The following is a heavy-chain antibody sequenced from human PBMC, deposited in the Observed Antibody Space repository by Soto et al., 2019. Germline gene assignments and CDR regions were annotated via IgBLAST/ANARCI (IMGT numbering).Heavy chain of an antibody. Sequence: QLQLQESGPGLVKPSETLSLTCTVSDYSITSSSYYWGWIRQPPGKGLEFIGTIYYRGNTYYNPSLKSRVTISVDTSRKQFSLKMSSVTAADMAVYYCARIYSSGAFDYRGQGTLVTVSS. V-gene: IGHV4-39*01. CDR3: ARIYSSGAFDY. CDR2: IYYRGNT. CDR1: DYSITSSSYY. D-gene: IGHD2-15*01. J-gene: IGHJ4*02.